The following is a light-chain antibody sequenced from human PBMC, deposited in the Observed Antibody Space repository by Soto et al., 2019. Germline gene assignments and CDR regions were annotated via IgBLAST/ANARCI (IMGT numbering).Light chain of an antibody. Sequence: QSALTQPRSVSGSPGQSVTISCTGTSSDVGGYNYVSWYQQHPGKAPKLMIYDVSKRPSGVPDRFSGSKSGNTASLTISGLQAEYEAEYYCWSYAGSYTYVFGTGTKVTVL. CDR1: SSDVGGYNY. CDR3: WSYAGSYTYV. V-gene: IGLV2-11*01. CDR2: DVS. J-gene: IGLJ1*01.